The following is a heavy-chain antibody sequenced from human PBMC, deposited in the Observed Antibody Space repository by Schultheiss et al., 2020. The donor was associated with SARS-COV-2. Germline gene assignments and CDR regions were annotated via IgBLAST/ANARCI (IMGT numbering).Heavy chain of an antibody. CDR3: TRGGTHYFY. V-gene: IGHV4-59*01. CDR1: GDSISSFY. Sequence: SETLSLTCNVSGDSISSFYWTWIRQSPGRGLEWIGYIYYTGNTNYNPSLKSRVTISIDRPKNQFFLKLSSVTAADTAVYYCTRGGTHYFYWGQGTLVTVSS. J-gene: IGHJ4*02. D-gene: IGHD2/OR15-2a*01. CDR2: IYYTGNT.